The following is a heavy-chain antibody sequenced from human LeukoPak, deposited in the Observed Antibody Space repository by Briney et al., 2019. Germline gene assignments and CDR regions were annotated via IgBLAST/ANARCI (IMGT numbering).Heavy chain of an antibody. V-gene: IGHV3-21*01. CDR2: ISSSSTYI. CDR1: GGSFSTDS. CDR3: ASRPGDFIDSSVYYSF. D-gene: IGHD3-22*01. Sequence: GGSLRLSCAAPGGSFSTDSVNWVRQARGKGLEWVSSISSSSTYIYYTDSVKGRFAISRDNARNAVYLQMNSLRTEDTGVYYCASRPGDFIDSSVYYSFWGQGTLVTVSS. J-gene: IGHJ4*02.